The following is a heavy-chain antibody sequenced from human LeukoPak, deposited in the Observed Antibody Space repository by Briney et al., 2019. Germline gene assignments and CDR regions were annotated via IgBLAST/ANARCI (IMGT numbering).Heavy chain of an antibody. D-gene: IGHD6-19*01. Sequence: QTGGSLRLSCAASGLTFSSYAMRWVRQAPGKGLEWVSAISGSGGSTYYADSVKGRFTIARDNSKNTLYLQMNSLRAEDTAVYYCAKGGSKGAVAEIFDYWGQGTLVTVSS. V-gene: IGHV3-23*01. CDR3: AKGGSKGAVAEIFDY. CDR2: ISGSGGST. CDR1: GLTFSSYA. J-gene: IGHJ4*02.